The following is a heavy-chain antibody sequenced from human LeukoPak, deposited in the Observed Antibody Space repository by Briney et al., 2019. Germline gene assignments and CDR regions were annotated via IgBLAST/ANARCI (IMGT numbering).Heavy chain of an antibody. CDR2: IYSGGST. Sequence: GGSLRLSCAASGFTVSSNYMNWVRQAPGRGLEWVSVIYSGGSTYYADSVRGRFTNSRDNSKNTLYLQMNSLRAEDTAVYYCARGADSSGYYYFDYWGQGTLVTVSS. CDR1: GFTVSSNY. D-gene: IGHD3-22*01. J-gene: IGHJ4*02. V-gene: IGHV3-66*01. CDR3: ARGADSSGYYYFDY.